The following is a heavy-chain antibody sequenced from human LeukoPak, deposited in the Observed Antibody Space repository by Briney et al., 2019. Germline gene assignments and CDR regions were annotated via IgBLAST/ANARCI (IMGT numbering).Heavy chain of an antibody. J-gene: IGHJ6*04. V-gene: IGHV4-30-4*08. Sequence: PSETLSLTCTVSGGSISSGDYYWSWIRQPPGKGLEWIGYIYYSGSTYYNPSLKSRVTISVDTSKNQFSLKLSSVTAADTAVYYCASSAFWSGYYPDVWGKGTTVTVSS. CDR3: ASSAFWSGYYPDV. D-gene: IGHD3-3*01. CDR1: GGSISSGDYY. CDR2: IYYSGST.